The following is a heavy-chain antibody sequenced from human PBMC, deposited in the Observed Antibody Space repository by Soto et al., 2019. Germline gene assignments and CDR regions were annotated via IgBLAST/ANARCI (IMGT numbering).Heavy chain of an antibody. CDR1: GGTFSSYT. Sequence: ASVKVSCKASGGTFSSYTISWVRQAPGQGLEWMGRIIPILGIANYAQKFQGRVTITADKSTSTAYMELSSLRSEDTAVYYCAREVDLGYCSGGSCYRNDYWGQGTLVTVSS. CDR3: AREVDLGYCSGGSCYRNDY. J-gene: IGHJ4*02. D-gene: IGHD2-15*01. CDR2: IIPILGIA. V-gene: IGHV1-69*04.